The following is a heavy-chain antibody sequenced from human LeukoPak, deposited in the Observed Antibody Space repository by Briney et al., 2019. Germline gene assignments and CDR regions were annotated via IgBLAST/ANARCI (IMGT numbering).Heavy chain of an antibody. D-gene: IGHD1-26*01. V-gene: IGHV3-23*01. CDR1: GFTFSSYA. Sequence: QTGGSLRLSCAASGFTFSSYAMSWVRQAPEKGLEWVSTISGSGGGTYYADSVKGRFTISRDDSKNTLYLQMNSLRAEDTAVYYCVKDLGRYRNNCFDYWRQGTLVTVSS. CDR2: ISGSGGGT. J-gene: IGHJ4*02. CDR3: VKDLGRYRNNCFDY.